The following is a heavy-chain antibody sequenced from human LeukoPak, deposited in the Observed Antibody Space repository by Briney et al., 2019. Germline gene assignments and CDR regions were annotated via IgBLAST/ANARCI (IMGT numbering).Heavy chain of an antibody. D-gene: IGHD4-17*01. CDR3: AKVGAYGDYDRPDY. Sequence: SETLSPTRDVSGYSIRGGSYWGWIRQPPGKGLEWIGCMFHSGDTYHNPSLKSRVTISADTSKNQFSLKLTSVTAADTAVYYCAKVGAYGDYDRPDYVGQGTVVTVSS. CDR1: GYSIRGGSY. CDR2: MFHSGDT. J-gene: IGHJ4*02. V-gene: IGHV4-38-2*01.